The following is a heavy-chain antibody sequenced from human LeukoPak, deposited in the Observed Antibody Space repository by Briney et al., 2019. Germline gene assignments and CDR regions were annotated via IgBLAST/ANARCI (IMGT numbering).Heavy chain of an antibody. CDR3: ARTLYYDFWMFDY. D-gene: IGHD3-3*01. J-gene: IGHJ4*02. CDR1: GYTFTGYY. CDR2: INPNSGGT. Sequence: GASVKVSCKASGYTFTGYYMHWVRQAPGQGLEWMGWINPNSGGTNYGQKFQGRVTMTRDTSISTAYMELSRLRSDDTAVYYCARTLYYDFWMFDYWGQGTLVTVSS. V-gene: IGHV1-2*02.